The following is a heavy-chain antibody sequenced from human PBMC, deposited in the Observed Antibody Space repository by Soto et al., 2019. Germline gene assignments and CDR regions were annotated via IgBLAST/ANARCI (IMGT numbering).Heavy chain of an antibody. V-gene: IGHV4-30-2*01. J-gene: IGHJ5*02. CDR1: GVYVIRGGDS. CDR2: IYRTGHT. CDR3: ARSIVTPSAMFDH. Sequence: SETLSLTCAVSGVYVIRGGDSWSWLRQTPGKGLEWLAYIYRTGHTIYNPSLNSRATISLDEPNNQFSLHLTSVTAADTAVYYCARSIVTPSAMFDHWGQGLLVTVSS. D-gene: IGHD2-2*01.